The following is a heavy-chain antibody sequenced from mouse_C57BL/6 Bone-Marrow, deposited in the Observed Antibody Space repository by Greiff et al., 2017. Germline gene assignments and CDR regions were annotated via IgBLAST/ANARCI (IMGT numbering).Heavy chain of an antibody. CDR1: GYSITSGYY. Sequence: ESGPGLVKPSPSLSLTCSVTGYSITSGYYWNWIRQFPGNNLEWMGYISYDGSNNYNPSLKNRISFTRDTSTNQFFLKLNSVTNEDTATYYCASDRGLLAADGYYDVWGRGTTVTVSA. CDR3: ASDRGLLAADGYYDV. J-gene: IGHJ1*03. CDR2: ISYDGSN. V-gene: IGHV3-6*01. D-gene: IGHD2-3*01.